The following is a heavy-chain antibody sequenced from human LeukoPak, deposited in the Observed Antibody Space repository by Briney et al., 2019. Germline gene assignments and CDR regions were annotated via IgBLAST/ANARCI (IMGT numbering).Heavy chain of an antibody. CDR1: GGTFSSYA. CDR3: ARGVLRYFDWLLGYFDY. CDR2: IIPIFGTA. D-gene: IGHD3-9*01. V-gene: IGHV1-69*13. J-gene: IGHJ4*02. Sequence: SVKVSCKASGGTFSSYAISWVRQAPGQGLEWMGGIIPIFGTANYAQKFQGRVTITADESTSTAYMELSSLRSEDTAVYYCARGVLRYFDWLLGYFDYWGQGTLVTVSS.